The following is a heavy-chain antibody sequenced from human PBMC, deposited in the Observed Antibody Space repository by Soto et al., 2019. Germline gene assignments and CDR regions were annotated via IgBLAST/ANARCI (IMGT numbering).Heavy chain of an antibody. J-gene: IGHJ4*02. D-gene: IGHD3-10*01. Sequence: GGSLRLSCAASGFTFSSSSMNWVRQAPGKGLEWVAYINTGTTILSADSVKGRFTISRDNAKNSLFLQMNSVRAEDTAVYYCARDADNYGYYFDYWGPGTLVTVSS. CDR3: ARDADNYGYYFDY. CDR2: INTGTTI. V-gene: IGHV3-48*01. CDR1: GFTFSSSS.